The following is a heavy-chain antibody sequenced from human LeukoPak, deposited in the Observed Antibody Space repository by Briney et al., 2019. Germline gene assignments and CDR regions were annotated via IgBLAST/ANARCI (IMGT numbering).Heavy chain of an antibody. CDR1: GGSISSSSYY. CDR2: IYYSGST. J-gene: IGHJ4*02. V-gene: IGHV4-39*07. D-gene: IGHD3-9*01. Sequence: SETLSLTCTVSGGSISSSSYYWGWIRQPPGKGLEWIGSIYYSGSTYYNPSLKSRVTISVDTSKNQFSLKLSSVTAADTAVYYCARDGDDILTGHPTGTDYWGQGTLVTVSS. CDR3: ARDGDDILTGHPTGTDY.